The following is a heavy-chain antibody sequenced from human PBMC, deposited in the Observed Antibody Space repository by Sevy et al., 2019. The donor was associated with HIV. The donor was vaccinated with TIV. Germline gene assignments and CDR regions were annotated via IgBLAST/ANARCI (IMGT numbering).Heavy chain of an antibody. D-gene: IGHD5-18*01. V-gene: IGHV3-48*01. CDR2: ISSSSSTI. Sequence: GGSLRLSCAASGFTFSSYSMNWARQAPGKGLEWVSYISSSSSTIYYAHSVKGRFTISRDNAKNSLYLQMNSLRAEDTAVYYCARDLADTAMGYYYYGMDVWGQGTTVTVSS. J-gene: IGHJ6*02. CDR1: GFTFSSYS. CDR3: ARDLADTAMGYYYYGMDV.